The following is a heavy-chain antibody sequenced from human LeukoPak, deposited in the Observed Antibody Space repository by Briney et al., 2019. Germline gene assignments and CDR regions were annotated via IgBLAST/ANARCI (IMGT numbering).Heavy chain of an antibody. V-gene: IGHV3-7*01. D-gene: IGHD5-12*01. CDR3: ARGQTEDVDIVATISYYYYMDV. J-gene: IGHJ6*03. CDR2: IKQDGSEK. CDR1: GFTFSSYW. Sequence: GGSLRLSCAASGFTFSSYWMSWVRQAPGKGLEWVANIKQDGSEKYYVDSVKGRFTISRDNAKNSLYLQMNSLRAEDTAVYYCARGQTEDVDIVATISYYYYMDVWGKGTTVTISS.